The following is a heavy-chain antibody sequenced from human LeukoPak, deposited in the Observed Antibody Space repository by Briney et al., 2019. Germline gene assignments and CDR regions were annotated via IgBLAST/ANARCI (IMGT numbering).Heavy chain of an antibody. D-gene: IGHD3-10*01. CDR3: AKAIGAYYYGSGSYSSH. J-gene: IGHJ4*02. CDR2: IGWNSGDI. Sequence: GGSLRLSCAASGFTFDDYGMHWVRQVPGKGLEWVSGIGWNSGDIGYADSVKGRFIISRDNAKNSLYLHMNSLRAEDTAFYYCAKAIGAYYYGSGSYSSHWGQGALVIVSS. V-gene: IGHV3-9*01. CDR1: GFTFDDYG.